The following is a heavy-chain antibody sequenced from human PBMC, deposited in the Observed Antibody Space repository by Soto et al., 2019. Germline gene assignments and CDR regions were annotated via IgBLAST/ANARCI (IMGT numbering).Heavy chain of an antibody. CDR3: ARGKEAPLFQH. CDR2: INHSGST. J-gene: IGHJ1*01. Sequence: QVQLQQWGAGLLKPSETLSLTCAVYGGSFSGYYRSWIRQPPGKGLEWIGEINHSGSTNYNPSLKSRVTISVDTSKNQFSLKLSSVTAADTAVYYCARGKEAPLFQHWGQCTLVTVSS. CDR1: GGSFSGYY. V-gene: IGHV4-34*01.